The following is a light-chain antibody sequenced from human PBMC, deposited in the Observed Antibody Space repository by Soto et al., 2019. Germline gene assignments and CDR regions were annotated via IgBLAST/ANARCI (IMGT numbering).Light chain of an antibody. Sequence: EIVLTQSPGTLSLSPGERATLSCRASQGININYFAWYQQKPGQSPRLLMYGASFRATGIPDRFSGSGSGTDFTLTISRLEPEDFAVYYCQHYDNSPRTFGQGTKVEIK. CDR2: GAS. J-gene: IGKJ1*01. V-gene: IGKV3-20*01. CDR1: QGININY. CDR3: QHYDNSPRT.